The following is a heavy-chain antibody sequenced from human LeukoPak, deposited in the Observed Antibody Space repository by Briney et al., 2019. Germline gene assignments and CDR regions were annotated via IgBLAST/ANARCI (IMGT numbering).Heavy chain of an antibody. J-gene: IGHJ3*02. CDR1: GGSISSYY. CDR3: ARDHYYYASGSYAFDI. V-gene: IGHV4-4*07. Sequence: SETLSLTCTVSGGSISSYYGSWIRQPAGKGLEWIGRIYTSGSTNYNPSLKSRVTLSVETSKNQFSLKLTSVTAADTAVYYCARDHYYYASGSYAFDIWGQGTMVTVSS. CDR2: IYTSGST. D-gene: IGHD3-10*01.